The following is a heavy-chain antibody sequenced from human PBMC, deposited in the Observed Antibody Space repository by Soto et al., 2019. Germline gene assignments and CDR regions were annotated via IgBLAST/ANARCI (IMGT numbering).Heavy chain of an antibody. Sequence: GGSLRLSCAASGFTFSSYAMHWVRQAPGKGLEWVAVISYDGSNKYYADSVKGRFTISRDNSKNTLYLQMNSLRAEDTAVYYCARDGDYGDYYYDGMDVWGQGTTVTVSS. CDR2: ISYDGSNK. CDR3: ARDGDYGDYYYDGMDV. J-gene: IGHJ6*02. D-gene: IGHD4-17*01. V-gene: IGHV3-30*04. CDR1: GFTFSSYA.